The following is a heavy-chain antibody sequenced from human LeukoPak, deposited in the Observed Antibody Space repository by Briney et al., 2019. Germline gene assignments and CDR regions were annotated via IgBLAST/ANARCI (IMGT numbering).Heavy chain of an antibody. D-gene: IGHD5-24*01. CDR3: ARGRYPNYPGHFDY. CDR1: GGTFSSYA. Sequence: ASVKVSCKASGGTFSSYAISWVRQAPGQGLEWMGGIIPIFGTANYAQKFQGRVTVTADKSTSTAYMELSSLRSEDTAVYYCARGRYPNYPGHFDYWGQGTLVTVSS. J-gene: IGHJ4*02. V-gene: IGHV1-69*06. CDR2: IIPIFGTA.